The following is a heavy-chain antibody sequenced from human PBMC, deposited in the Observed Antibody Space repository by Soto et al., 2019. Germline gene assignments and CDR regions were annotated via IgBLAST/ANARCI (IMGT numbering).Heavy chain of an antibody. CDR2: IFSNDEK. CDR3: ALIKDCSRTDCFLASFDP. J-gene: IGHJ5*02. V-gene: IGHV2-26*01. Sequence: QVTLKESGPVLVEPTETLTLTCTVSGLSLSNGKLGVSWIRQPPGKALEWLAHIFSNDEKSYSTSLNSRLTIIKDTSKSQVVLTMTNMDPVDSGTYYCALIKDCSRTDCFLASFDPWGQGTLVTVSS. CDR1: GLSLSNGKLG. D-gene: IGHD2-2*01.